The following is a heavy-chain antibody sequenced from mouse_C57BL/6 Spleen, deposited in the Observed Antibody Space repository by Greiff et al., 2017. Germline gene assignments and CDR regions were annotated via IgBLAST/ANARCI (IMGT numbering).Heavy chain of an antibody. CDR1: GYAFSSYW. J-gene: IGHJ2*01. CDR3: ARERGSRFDY. Sequence: VKVVESGAELVKPGASVKISCKASGYAFSSYWMNWVKQRPGKGLEWIGQIYPGDGDTNYNGKFKGKATLTADKSSSTAYMQLSSLTSEDSAVYFCARERGSRFDYWGQGTTLTVSS. CDR2: IYPGDGDT. V-gene: IGHV1-80*01. D-gene: IGHD1-1*01.